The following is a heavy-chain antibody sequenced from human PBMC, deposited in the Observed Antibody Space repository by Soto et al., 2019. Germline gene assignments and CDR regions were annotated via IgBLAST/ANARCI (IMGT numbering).Heavy chain of an antibody. CDR2: ISYDGSNK. D-gene: IGHD2-15*01. V-gene: IGHV3-30*18. Sequence: GGSLRLSCAASGFTFSSYGMHWVRQAPGKGLEWVAVISYDGSNKYYADSVKGRFTISRDNSKNTLYLQMNSLRAKDTAVYYCAKDFFARSKLLPLLDYYYYGMDVWGQGTTVTVSS. CDR3: AKDFFARSKLLPLLDYYYYGMDV. J-gene: IGHJ6*02. CDR1: GFTFSSYG.